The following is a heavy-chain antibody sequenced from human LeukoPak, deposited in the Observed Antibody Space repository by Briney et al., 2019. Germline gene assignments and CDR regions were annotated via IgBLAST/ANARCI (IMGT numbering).Heavy chain of an antibody. D-gene: IGHD6-19*01. J-gene: IGHJ4*02. CDR1: GGSFSGYY. Sequence: NTSETLSLTCAVYGGSFSGYYWSWIRQPPGKGLEWIGEINHSGSTNYNPSLKSRVTISVDTSKNQFSLKLSSVTAADTAVYYCARRDSSGWYTFDYWGQGTLVTVSS. CDR2: INHSGST. V-gene: IGHV4-34*01. CDR3: ARRDSSGWYTFDY.